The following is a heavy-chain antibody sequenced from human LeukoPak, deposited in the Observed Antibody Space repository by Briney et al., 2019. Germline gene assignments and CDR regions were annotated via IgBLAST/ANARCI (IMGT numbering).Heavy chain of an antibody. D-gene: IGHD3-22*01. CDR2: IYHSGST. J-gene: IGHJ4*02. Sequence: SETLSLTCTVSGYSISGGYYLAWIRQPPGKGLEWIGSIYHSGSTSYNPSLKSRVTVSVDTSKNQFSLNLSSVTAADTAVYYCARGVNYDSSGYHPPFSYWGQGTLVTVSS. V-gene: IGHV4-38-2*02. CDR3: ARGVNYDSSGYHPPFSY. CDR1: GYSISGGYY.